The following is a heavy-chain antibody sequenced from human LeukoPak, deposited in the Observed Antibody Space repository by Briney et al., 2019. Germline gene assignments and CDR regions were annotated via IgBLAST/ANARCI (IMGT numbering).Heavy chain of an antibody. CDR3: AKGRGAYCSSTSCYRPIDY. J-gene: IGHJ4*02. CDR2: ISGSGGST. V-gene: IGHV3-23*01. CDR1: GFTFSSYA. D-gene: IGHD2-2*02. Sequence: GGSLRLSCAASGFTFSSYAMSWVRQAPGKGLGWVSAISGSGGSTYYADSVKGRFTISRDNSKNTLYLQMNSLRAEDTAVYYCAKGRGAYCSSTSCYRPIDYWGQGTLATVSS.